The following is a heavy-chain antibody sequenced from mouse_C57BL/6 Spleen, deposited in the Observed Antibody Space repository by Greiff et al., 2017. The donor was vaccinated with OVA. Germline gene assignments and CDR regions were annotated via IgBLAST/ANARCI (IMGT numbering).Heavy chain of an antibody. V-gene: IGHV7-3*01. CDR3: ARYSYSRGYFDY. CDR2: IRNKANGYTT. J-gene: IGHJ2*01. D-gene: IGHD2-5*01. Sequence: EVQLVESGGGLVQPGGSLSLSCAASGFTFTDYYMSWVRQPPGKALEWLGFIRNKANGYTTEYSASVKGRFTISIDNSQSILYLPMNALRADDSSTYYCARYSYSRGYFDYWGQGTTLTVSS. CDR1: GFTFTDYY.